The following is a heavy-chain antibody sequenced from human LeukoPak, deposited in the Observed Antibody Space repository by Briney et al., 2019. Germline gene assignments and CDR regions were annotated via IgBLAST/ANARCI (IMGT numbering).Heavy chain of an antibody. Sequence: SQTLSLTCTVSGGSISSYYWSWVRQPPGKGPEWIAYIYYTGSTYSNPSLKSRLTISVDTSKNQFSLQLRSVTAADTAFYYCARSDLENSGYFDYWGQGTLVTVSS. CDR3: ARSDLENSGYFDY. CDR1: GGSISSYY. J-gene: IGHJ4*02. V-gene: IGHV4-30-4*08. D-gene: IGHD3-22*01. CDR2: IYYTGST.